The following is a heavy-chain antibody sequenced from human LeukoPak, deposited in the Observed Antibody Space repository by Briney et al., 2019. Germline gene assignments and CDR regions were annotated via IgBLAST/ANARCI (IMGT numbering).Heavy chain of an antibody. D-gene: IGHD6-19*01. CDR2: IYPGDSDA. Sequence: NRGESLKISCKSSGYTFTGFWIGWVRQMPGKGLEWMGIIYPGDSDARYSPSFRGQVTISADKSVSTAYLQWSSLKASDTAMYYCASCIAVAGTSAFDIWGQGTMVTVSS. J-gene: IGHJ3*02. CDR1: GYTFTGFW. CDR3: ASCIAVAGTSAFDI. V-gene: IGHV5-51*01.